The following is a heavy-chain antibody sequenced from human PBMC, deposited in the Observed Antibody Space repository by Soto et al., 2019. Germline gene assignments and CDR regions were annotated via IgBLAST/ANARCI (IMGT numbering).Heavy chain of an antibody. CDR1: GGSFSGYY. CDR3: ARSPPKLFNYYYYGMDV. V-gene: IGHV4-34*01. CDR2: INHSGST. Sequence: SETLCGSCAVYGGSFSGYYWCWIRQPPGKGLERIGEINHSGSTNYKPSLKSRVNISVDTSKNKFSLKLSSVTAADTAVYHCARSPPKLFNYYYYGMDVWGQGTTVT. J-gene: IGHJ6*02. D-gene: IGHD1-7*01.